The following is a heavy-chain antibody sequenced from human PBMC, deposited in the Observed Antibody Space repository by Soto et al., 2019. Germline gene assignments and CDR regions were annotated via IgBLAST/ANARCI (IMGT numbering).Heavy chain of an antibody. V-gene: IGHV3-30*18. CDR2: ISDDGNDK. CDR3: AKAVVDYSDSSGYFSDFDY. CDR1: GFGFSFYG. D-gene: IGHD3-22*01. J-gene: IGHJ4*02. Sequence: QVQLVESGGGVVQPGRSLRLSCVASGFGFSFYGMHWVRQAPGKGLEWVAVISDDGNDKYYGDSVKGRFTISRDNSANTLFLQMTGLREEDTAVYYCAKAVVDYSDSSGYFSDFDYWGQGILVSVSS.